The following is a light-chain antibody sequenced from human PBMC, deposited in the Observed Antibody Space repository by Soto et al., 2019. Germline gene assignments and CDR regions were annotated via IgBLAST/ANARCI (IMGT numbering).Light chain of an antibody. CDR2: GAS. CDR1: QSVSSSY. Sequence: EIVLTQSPGTLSLSPGERATLSCRASQSVSSSYLAWYQQKPGQAPRLLIYGASSRATGIPDRFSGSGSGTVFTLTISRLEPEDFAVYYCQHYGSPRTFGQGTKVEIK. J-gene: IGKJ1*01. CDR3: QHYGSPRT. V-gene: IGKV3-20*01.